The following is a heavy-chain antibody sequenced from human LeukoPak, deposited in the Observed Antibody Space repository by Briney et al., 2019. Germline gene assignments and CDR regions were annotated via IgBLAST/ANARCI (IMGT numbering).Heavy chain of an antibody. D-gene: IGHD2-2*01. V-gene: IGHV1-69*13. CDR3: ARDSGTLYCSSTSCPGYYYYYMDV. CDR2: IIPIFGTA. Sequence: ASVKVSCKASGGTFSSYAISWVRQAPGQGLEWMGGIIPIFGTANYAQKFQGRVTITADESTSTAYMELSSLRSEDTAVYYCARDSGTLYCSSTSCPGYYYYYMDVWGKGTTVTVSS. CDR1: GGTFSSYA. J-gene: IGHJ6*03.